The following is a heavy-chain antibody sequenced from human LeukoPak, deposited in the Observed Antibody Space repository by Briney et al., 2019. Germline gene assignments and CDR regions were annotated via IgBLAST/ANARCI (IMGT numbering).Heavy chain of an antibody. Sequence: GGSLRLSCAASGLTFSMPPMDWVRQAPGKGLEGVAFIRYDGSNKYYADSVKGRFTISRDNSKHTLYMQMNSLRATDTAVYYFSKDIVALAVAGTGCDYWGQGTLVTVSS. D-gene: IGHD6-19*01. J-gene: IGHJ4*02. CDR3: SKDIVALAVAGTGCDY. CDR1: GLTFSMPP. CDR2: IRYDGSNK. V-gene: IGHV3-30*02.